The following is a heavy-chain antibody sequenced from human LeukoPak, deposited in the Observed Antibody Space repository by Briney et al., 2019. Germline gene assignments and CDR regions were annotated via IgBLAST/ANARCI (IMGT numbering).Heavy chain of an antibody. Sequence: ASVKVSCKASGYTFTSYGISWVRQAPGQGLEWMGWISAYNGNTNYAQKLQGRVTMTTDTSTSTAYMELRSLRSDDTAVYYCARDTYYDFWSGYYTGHFDYWGQGTLVTVSS. D-gene: IGHD3-3*01. CDR3: ARDTYYDFWSGYYTGHFDY. J-gene: IGHJ4*02. V-gene: IGHV1-18*01. CDR1: GYTFTSYG. CDR2: ISAYNGNT.